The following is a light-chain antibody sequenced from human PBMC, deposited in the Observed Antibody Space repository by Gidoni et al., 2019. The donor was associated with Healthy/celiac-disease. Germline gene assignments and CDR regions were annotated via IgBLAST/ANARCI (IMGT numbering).Light chain of an antibody. CDR2: AAS. CDR3: QQSYSTLLIT. Sequence: IQMTQSPSSLSASVGDRVTITCRASQSISSYLNWYQQKPGKAPQLLIYAASSLQSGVPSRFSGSGSGTDFTLTISSLQPEDFATYYCQQSYSTLLITFGQGTRLEIK. V-gene: IGKV1-39*01. CDR1: QSISSY. J-gene: IGKJ5*01.